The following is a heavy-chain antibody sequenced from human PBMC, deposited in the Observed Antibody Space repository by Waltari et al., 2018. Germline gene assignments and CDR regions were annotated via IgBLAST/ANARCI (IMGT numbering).Heavy chain of an antibody. CDR3: AKLPFIVGADYDAFDI. J-gene: IGHJ3*02. CDR1: GFTFSSYA. CDR2: IYSGGST. Sequence: EVQLLESGGGLVQPGGSLRLSCAASGFTFSSYAMSWVRTARGKGLEWVSVIYSGGSTYYADSVKGRFTISRDNSKNTLYLQMNSLRAEDTAVYYCAKLPFIVGADYDAFDIWGQGTMVTVSS. V-gene: IGHV3-23*03. D-gene: IGHD1-26*01.